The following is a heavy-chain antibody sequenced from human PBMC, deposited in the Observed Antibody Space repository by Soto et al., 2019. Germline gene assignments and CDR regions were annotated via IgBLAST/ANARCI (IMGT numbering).Heavy chain of an antibody. J-gene: IGHJ3*02. V-gene: IGHV4-39*07. D-gene: IGHD3-9*01. CDR3: AREEGAYYDILTGYYLDAFDI. CDR2: IYYSGST. CDR1: GGSISSSSYY. Sequence: SETLSLTCTVSGGSISSSSYYWGWIRQPPGKGLEWIGSIYYSGSTYYNPSLKSRVTISVDTSKNQFSLKLSSVTAADTAMYYCAREEGAYYDILTGYYLDAFDIWGQGTMVTVSS.